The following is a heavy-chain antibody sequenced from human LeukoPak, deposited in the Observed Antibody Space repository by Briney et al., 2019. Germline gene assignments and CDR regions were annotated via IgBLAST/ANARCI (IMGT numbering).Heavy chain of an antibody. CDR2: IIPIFGTA. J-gene: IGHJ6*03. CDR3: ARDKQLDWAHYYYYYMDV. Sequence: SVKVSCKASGGTFSSYAISWVRQAPGQGLEWMGGIIPIFGTANYAQKFQGRVTITADESTSTAYMELSSLRSEDTAVYYCARDKQLDWAHYYYYYMDVWGKGTTVTVSS. D-gene: IGHD1-1*01. V-gene: IGHV1-69*13. CDR1: GGTFSSYA.